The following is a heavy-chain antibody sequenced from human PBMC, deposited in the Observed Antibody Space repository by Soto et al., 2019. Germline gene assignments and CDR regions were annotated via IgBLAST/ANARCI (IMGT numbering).Heavy chain of an antibody. CDR1: GFTFSSYA. V-gene: IGHV3-23*01. J-gene: IGHJ4*02. Sequence: EVQLLESGGGLVQPGGSPRLSCAASGFTFSSYAMSWVRQAPGKGLEWVSAISGSGGSAYFADSVKGRFTISRDNSKNTLYLQMNSLRAEDTAVYYCAKGGRGVYSNYDYWGQGTLVTVSS. CDR2: ISGSGGSA. D-gene: IGHD4-4*01. CDR3: AKGGRGVYSNYDY.